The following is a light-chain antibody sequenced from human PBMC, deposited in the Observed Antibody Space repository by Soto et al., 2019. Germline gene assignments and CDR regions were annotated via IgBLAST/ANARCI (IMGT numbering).Light chain of an antibody. CDR3: QQYGHSLWT. Sequence: EIVLVEFPGTRSITEGERATLSCRASQRVNSRYLAWYQQKPGQAPRLLIYGASSRATGIPDRFSGSGSGTDFTLTISRLEPEDYAVYYCQQYGHSLWTFGQGTNADIK. CDR2: GAS. CDR1: QRVNSRY. V-gene: IGKV3-20*01. J-gene: IGKJ1*01.